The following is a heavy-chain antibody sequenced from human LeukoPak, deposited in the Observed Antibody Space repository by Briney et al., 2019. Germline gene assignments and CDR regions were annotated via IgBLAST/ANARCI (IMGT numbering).Heavy chain of an antibody. J-gene: IGHJ4*02. D-gene: IGHD6-19*01. CDR3: AGRAVAGFAY. Sequence: GGSLRLSCAASGFTFSSYGMHWVRQAPGKGLEWVAVISYDGSNKYYADSVKGRFTISRDNSKNTLYLQMNSLRAEDTAVYYCAGRAVAGFAYWGQGTLVTVSS. CDR2: ISYDGSNK. CDR1: GFTFSSYG. V-gene: IGHV3-30*03.